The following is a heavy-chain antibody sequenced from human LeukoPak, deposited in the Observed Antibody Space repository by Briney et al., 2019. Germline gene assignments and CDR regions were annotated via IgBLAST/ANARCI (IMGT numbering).Heavy chain of an antibody. CDR1: GFTVSSNY. J-gene: IGHJ4*02. V-gene: IGHV3-23*01. CDR3: AKDHRGGGWYSYFDY. D-gene: IGHD6-19*01. CDR2: ISGSGGST. Sequence: GGSLRLSCAASGFTVSSNYMSWVRQASGKGLEWVSAISGSGGSTYYADSVKGRFTISRDNSKNTLYLQMNSLRAEDTAVYYCAKDHRGGGWYSYFDYWGQGILVTVSS.